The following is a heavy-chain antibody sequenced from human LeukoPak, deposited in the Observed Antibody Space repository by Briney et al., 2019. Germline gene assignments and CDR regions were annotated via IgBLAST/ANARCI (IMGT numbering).Heavy chain of an antibody. CDR3: ARDGIAVAGFVDY. D-gene: IGHD6-19*01. J-gene: IGHJ4*02. CDR1: GFAFSSYG. CDR2: IWYDGSNK. Sequence: PGRSLRLSCAASGFAFSSYGMHWVRQAPGKGLEWVAVIWYDGSNKYYADSVKGRFTISRDNSKNTLYLQMNSLRAEDTAVYYCARDGIAVAGFVDYWGQGTLVTVSS. V-gene: IGHV3-33*01.